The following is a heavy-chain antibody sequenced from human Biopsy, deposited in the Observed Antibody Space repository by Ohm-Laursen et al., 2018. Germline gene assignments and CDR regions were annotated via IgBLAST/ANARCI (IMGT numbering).Heavy chain of an antibody. J-gene: IGHJ2*01. D-gene: IGHD2-2*01. V-gene: IGHV1-2*02. CDR3: ARGRRHCSGTCSRWYFDL. Sequence: ASVKVSCKPSGYTFTAFSVHWLRRAPGQGLEWMGWINPKSGDTDYPQNFQGRVSMTRDTSISTAYMDLSRLRSDDTAVYYCARGRRHCSGTCSRWYFDLWGRGTLVTVS. CDR2: INPKSGDT. CDR1: GYTFTAFS.